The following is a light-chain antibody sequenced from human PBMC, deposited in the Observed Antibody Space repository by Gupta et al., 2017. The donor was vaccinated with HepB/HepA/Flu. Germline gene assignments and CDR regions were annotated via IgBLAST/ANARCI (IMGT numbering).Light chain of an antibody. CDR1: QSISNW. V-gene: IGKV1-5*03. CDR2: KAS. J-gene: IGKJ1*01. CDR3: QQYNSYPWT. Sequence: DNQMTQSPSTLSASEGDRVTITCRASQSISNWLAWYQQKPGKAPKLLIYKASSLESGVPSRFSGSGYGTEFTLTISSLQPDDFATYYCQQYNSYPWTFGQGTTVEIK.